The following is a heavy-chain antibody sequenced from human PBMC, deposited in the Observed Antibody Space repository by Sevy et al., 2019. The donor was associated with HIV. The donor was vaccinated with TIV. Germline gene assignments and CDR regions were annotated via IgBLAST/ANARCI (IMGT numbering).Heavy chain of an antibody. Sequence: SEILSLTCAVSGGSFSGFSWNWIRQPPGKGLEWIGEVTHYSPSLKSRATISRDTSKNQFSLKLHSVTAADTALYFCARGVEGVVYCPIIGLGPWAKYWSFDLWGRGTLVTVSS. V-gene: IGHV4-34*01. CDR2: VTH. D-gene: IGHD2-8*01. J-gene: IGHJ2*01. CDR3: ARGVEGVVYCPIIGLGPWAKYWSFDL. CDR1: GGSFSGFS.